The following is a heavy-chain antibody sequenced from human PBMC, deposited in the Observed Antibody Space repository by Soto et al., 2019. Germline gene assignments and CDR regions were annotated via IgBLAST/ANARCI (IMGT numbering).Heavy chain of an antibody. D-gene: IGHD3-22*01. Sequence: QLQLQESGSGLVKPSQTLSLTCAVSGGSISSGGYSWSWIRQPPGKGLEWIGYIYHSGSTYYNPSLKSRVTISVDRSKNQFSLKLSSVTAADPAVYYCARVSSAYYYDSSGYIDYWGQGTLVTVSS. J-gene: IGHJ4*02. V-gene: IGHV4-30-2*01. CDR2: IYHSGST. CDR3: ARVSSAYYYDSSGYIDY. CDR1: GGSISSGGYS.